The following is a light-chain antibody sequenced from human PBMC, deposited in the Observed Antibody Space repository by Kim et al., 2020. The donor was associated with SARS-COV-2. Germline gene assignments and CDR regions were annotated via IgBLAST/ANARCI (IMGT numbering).Light chain of an antibody. CDR3: QQSYITPFT. CDR1: QSISSH. Sequence: DIQMTQSPSTLSASVGDRVTITCRTTQSISSHLNWYQQKPGSAPKLLISAASTLQGGVPSRFSGSGSETDFTLTISSLQPEDFATYFCQQSYITPFTFGPGTKVDIK. J-gene: IGKJ3*01. V-gene: IGKV1-39*01. CDR2: AAS.